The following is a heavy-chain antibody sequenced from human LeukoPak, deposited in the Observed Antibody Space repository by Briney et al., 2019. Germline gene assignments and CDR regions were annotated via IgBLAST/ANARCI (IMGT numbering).Heavy chain of an antibody. D-gene: IGHD3-9*01. CDR3: ARASPELRYFDWSYYYYYYMDV. Sequence: SETLSLTCAVYGGSFSGYYWNWIRQPPGKGLEWIGEINHSGSTNYNPSLKSRVTISVATSKNQFSLKLSSVTAADTAVYYCARASPELRYFDWSYYYYYYMDVWGKGTTVTVSS. V-gene: IGHV4-34*01. CDR2: INHSGST. CDR1: GGSFSGYY. J-gene: IGHJ6*03.